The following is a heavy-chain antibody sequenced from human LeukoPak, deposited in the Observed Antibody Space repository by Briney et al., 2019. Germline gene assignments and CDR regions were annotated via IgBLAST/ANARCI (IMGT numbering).Heavy chain of an antibody. CDR2: IRDNTDGGAT. CDR1: GVTFSNAW. CDR3: TYDSSGFQVY. D-gene: IGHD3-22*01. J-gene: IGHJ4*02. Sequence: PGGSLRLSCAASGVTFSNAWMSWVRQAPGKGLEWVGRIRDNTDGGATDYAAPVKGRFTISRDDSKNTLYLQMNSLKTGDTAVYYCTYDSSGFQVYWGQGTLVTVSS. V-gene: IGHV3-15*01.